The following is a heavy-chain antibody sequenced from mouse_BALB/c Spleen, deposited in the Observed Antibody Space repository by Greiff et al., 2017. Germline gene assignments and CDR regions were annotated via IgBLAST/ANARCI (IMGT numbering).Heavy chain of an antibody. V-gene: IGHV5-6-5*01. CDR3: ARGHLLTAEDD. J-gene: IGHJ1*01. CDR1: GFTFSSYA. CDR2: ISSGGST. D-gene: IGHD1-1*01. Sequence: EVKLVESGGGLVKPGGSLKLSCAASGFTFSSYAMSWVRQTPEKRLEWVASISSGGSTYYPDSVKGRFTISRDNARNILYLQMSRLRSEDTAMYYSARGHLLTAEDDWGAGTTVTVSS.